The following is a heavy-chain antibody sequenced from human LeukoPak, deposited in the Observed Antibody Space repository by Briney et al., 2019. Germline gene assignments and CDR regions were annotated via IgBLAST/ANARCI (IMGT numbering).Heavy chain of an antibody. CDR3: VRGDQEASEPAFDY. V-gene: IGHV3-48*02. D-gene: IGHD1-14*01. CDR1: GFTFSSYS. J-gene: IGHJ4*02. Sequence: GGSLRLSCAASGFTFSSYSMNWVRQAPGKGLEWVSYISSGGSTIYYADSVRGRFTISRDTAKNSLYLEMNSLRDEDTAMYYCVRGDQEASEPAFDYWGQGTLVTVSS. CDR2: ISSGGSTI.